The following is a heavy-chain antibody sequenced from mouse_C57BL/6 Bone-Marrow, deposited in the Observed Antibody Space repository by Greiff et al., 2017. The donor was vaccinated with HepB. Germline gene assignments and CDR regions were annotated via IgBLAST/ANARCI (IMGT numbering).Heavy chain of an antibody. CDR1: GFNIKDYY. Sequence: DVKLVESGAELVKPGASVKLSCTASGFNIKDYYMHWVKQRTEQGLEWIGRIDPEDGETKYAPRFQGKATITADTSSNTAYLQLSSLTSEDTAVYYCARRFITTVDGYFDVWGTGTTVTVSS. CDR3: ARRFITTVDGYFDV. J-gene: IGHJ1*03. CDR2: IDPEDGET. V-gene: IGHV14-2*01. D-gene: IGHD1-1*01.